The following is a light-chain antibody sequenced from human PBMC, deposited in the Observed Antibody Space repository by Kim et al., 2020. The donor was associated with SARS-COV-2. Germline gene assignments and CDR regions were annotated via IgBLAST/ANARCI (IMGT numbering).Light chain of an antibody. CDR1: RSVTTN. CDR3: QQRESWPLT. CDR2: DAS. Sequence: VYPGERATLSCRASRSVTTNLAWYHQKPGQPPRLLTYDASNRATGIPARFSGSGSGTEFTLTISSLEPEDFAVYYCQQRESWPLTFGGGTKVDIK. J-gene: IGKJ4*01. V-gene: IGKV3-11*01.